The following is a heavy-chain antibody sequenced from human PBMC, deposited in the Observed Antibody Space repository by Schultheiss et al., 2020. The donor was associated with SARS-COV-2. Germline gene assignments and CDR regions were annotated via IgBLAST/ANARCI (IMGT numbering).Heavy chain of an antibody. CDR1: GFTFSSYA. CDR3: ARDNVDTAMANLYYYYYMDV. CDR2: ISYDGSNK. D-gene: IGHD5-18*01. Sequence: GGSLRLSCAASGFTFSSYAMHWVRQAPGKGLEWVAVISYDGSNKYYADSVKGRFTISRDNSKNTLYLQMNSLRAEDTAVYYCARDNVDTAMANLYYYYYMDVWGKGTTVTVSS. J-gene: IGHJ6*03. V-gene: IGHV3-30*01.